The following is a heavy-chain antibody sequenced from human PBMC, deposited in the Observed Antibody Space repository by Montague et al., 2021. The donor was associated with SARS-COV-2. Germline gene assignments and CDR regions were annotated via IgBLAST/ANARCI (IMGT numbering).Heavy chain of an antibody. CDR2: IYHSGST. V-gene: IGHV4-31*03. CDR1: GGSISSGDYY. Sequence: TLSLTCTVSGGSISSGDYYWAWIRQHPGKGLEWLGFIYHSGSTFYNPSIKSRHTISIDTSNNQFSLKLSSVTAADTAVYYCARVRAVIYMVGATSGFDYWGQGSLVTVSS. J-gene: IGHJ4*02. CDR3: ARVRAVIYMVGATSGFDY. D-gene: IGHD1-26*01.